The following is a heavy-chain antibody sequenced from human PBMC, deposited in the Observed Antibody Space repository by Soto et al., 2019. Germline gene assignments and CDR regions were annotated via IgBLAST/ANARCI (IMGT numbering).Heavy chain of an antibody. J-gene: IGHJ5*02. Sequence: QLQLQESGSGLVRPSQTLSLTCAVSGGSISSGGYSWNWIRQPPGKGLEWIGYIYHSGSTLYHPSLMSRVTISVDKSKKQFSLKLSSVPAADTAVYYCARDQLEGNWFDPWGQGTLVTVSS. CDR3: ARDQLEGNWFDP. CDR2: IYHSGST. V-gene: IGHV4-30-2*01. CDR1: GGSISSGGYS. D-gene: IGHD1-1*01.